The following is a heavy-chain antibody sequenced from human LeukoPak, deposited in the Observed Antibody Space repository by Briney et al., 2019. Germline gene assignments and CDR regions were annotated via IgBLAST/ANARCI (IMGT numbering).Heavy chain of an antibody. V-gene: IGHV1-69*13. CDR1: GATFSSYA. CDR2: IIPIFGTA. Sequence: SVKLSFKASGATFSSYAISWVRQAPGQGLELMGGIIPIFGTANYAQKFQGRVTITADESTSTAYMELSSLRSEDTAVYYCATIAVAGIHYCDYWGQGTLVTVSS. D-gene: IGHD6-19*01. J-gene: IGHJ4*02. CDR3: ATIAVAGIHYCDY.